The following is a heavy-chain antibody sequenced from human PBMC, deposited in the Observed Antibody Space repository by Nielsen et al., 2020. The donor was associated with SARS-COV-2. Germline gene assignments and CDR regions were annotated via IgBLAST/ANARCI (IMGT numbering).Heavy chain of an antibody. D-gene: IGHD3-3*01. J-gene: IGHJ5*02. V-gene: IGHV3-23*01. Sequence: GESLKISCAASGFTFSSYAMSWVRQAPGKGLEWVSAISGSGGSTYYADSVKGRFTISRDNSKNTLYLQMNSVRAEDTAVYYCAKGASDYDLNWFDPWGQGTLVTVSS. CDR2: ISGSGGST. CDR3: AKGASDYDLNWFDP. CDR1: GFTFSSYA.